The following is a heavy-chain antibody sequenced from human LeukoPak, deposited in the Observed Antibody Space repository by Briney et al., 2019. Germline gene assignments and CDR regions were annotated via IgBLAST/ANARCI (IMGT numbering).Heavy chain of an antibody. V-gene: IGHV4-39*02. Sequence: SEILSLTCTVSGGSISSSSYYWGWIRQPPGKGLEWIGSIYYSGSTYYNPSLKSRVTISVDTSKNQFSLKLSSVTAADTAVYYCAREGTGDAFDIWGQGTMVTVSS. J-gene: IGHJ3*02. CDR1: GGSISSSSYY. D-gene: IGHD1-1*01. CDR2: IYYSGST. CDR3: AREGTGDAFDI.